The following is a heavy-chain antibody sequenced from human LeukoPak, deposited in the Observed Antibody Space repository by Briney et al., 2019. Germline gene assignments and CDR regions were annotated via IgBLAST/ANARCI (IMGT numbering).Heavy chain of an antibody. CDR2: INPNSGGT. D-gene: IGHD4-11*01. J-gene: IGHJ5*02. CDR3: AREDYRMNWFDP. CDR1: GYTFTGYY. Sequence: ASVKVSCKASGYTFTGYYMHWVRQAPGQGLEWMGWINPNSGGTNYAQKFQGRVTMTRDTSISTAYMELSRLRSDDTAVYYCAREDYRMNWFDPWGQGTLVTVSS. V-gene: IGHV1-2*02.